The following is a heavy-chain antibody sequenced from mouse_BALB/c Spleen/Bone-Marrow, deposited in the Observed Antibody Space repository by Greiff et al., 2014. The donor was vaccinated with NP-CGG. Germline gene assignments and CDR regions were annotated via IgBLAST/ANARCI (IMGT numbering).Heavy chain of an antibody. CDR1: GYTFTSYW. Sequence: VQLQQSGAELAKPGASVKMSCKASGYTFTSYWMHWVKQRPGQDLEWIGYINPSTGYTEHNQRFKDKATLTADKSSSTAYMQLSSLTSEDSAVYYCARRGDSSGYPFAYWGQGTLVTVSA. V-gene: IGHV1-7*01. D-gene: IGHD3-2*01. CDR3: ARRGDSSGYPFAY. CDR2: INPSTGYT. J-gene: IGHJ3*01.